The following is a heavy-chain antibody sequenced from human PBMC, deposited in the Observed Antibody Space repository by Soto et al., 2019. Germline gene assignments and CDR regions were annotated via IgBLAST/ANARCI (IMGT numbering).Heavy chain of an antibody. CDR1: GFTFSNYI. Sequence: GGSLRLSCAASGFTFSNYIMHWVRQAPGKGLEWVAVISYDGSNKYYADSVKGRFTISRDNSKDTLYLQMNSLRAEDTAVYYCAKDREPIVGATHPASYWGQGTLVTVSS. CDR2: ISYDGSNK. CDR3: AKDREPIVGATHPASY. V-gene: IGHV3-30*18. J-gene: IGHJ4*02. D-gene: IGHD1-26*01.